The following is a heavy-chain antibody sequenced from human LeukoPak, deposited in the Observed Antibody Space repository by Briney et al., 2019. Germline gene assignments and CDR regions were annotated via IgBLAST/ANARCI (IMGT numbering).Heavy chain of an antibody. J-gene: IGHJ4*02. D-gene: IGHD3-22*01. V-gene: IGHV3-30*18. Sequence: GGSLRLSCAASGFTFSSYGMHWVRQAPGKGLEWVAVISYDGSNKYYADSVKGRFTISRDNSKNTQYLQMNSLRAEDTAVYYCAKVYVDDSSGYPYWGQGTLVTVSS. CDR2: ISYDGSNK. CDR3: AKVYVDDSSGYPY. CDR1: GFTFSSYG.